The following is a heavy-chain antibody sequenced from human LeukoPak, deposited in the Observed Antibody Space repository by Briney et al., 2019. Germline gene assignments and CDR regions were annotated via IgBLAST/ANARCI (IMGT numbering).Heavy chain of an antibody. D-gene: IGHD3-9*01. CDR1: GGSFSAHN. V-gene: IGHV4-34*01. J-gene: IGHJ4*02. CDR3: AREYYDILTGYPTYDFDY. Sequence: SETLSLTCAVYGGSFSAHNWTWIRQPPGKGLEWIGEINHSGSTNYNPSLESRVTISLDTSKNQFSLRLNSVTAADTAVYYCAREYYDILTGYPTYDFDYWGQGTLVTVSS. CDR2: INHSGST.